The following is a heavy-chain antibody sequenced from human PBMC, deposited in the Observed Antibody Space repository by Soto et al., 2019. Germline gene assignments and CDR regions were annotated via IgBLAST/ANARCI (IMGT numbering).Heavy chain of an antibody. D-gene: IGHD1-26*01. CDR1: GFTFSSYA. Sequence: GGSLRLSCAASGFTFSSYAMSWVRQAPGKGLEWVSAISGSGGSTYYADSVKGRFTISRDNSKNTLYLQMNSLRAEDTAVYYCAKVWELPISGANWFDPWGQGTLVTVSS. CDR3: AKVWELPISGANWFDP. V-gene: IGHV3-23*01. CDR2: ISGSGGST. J-gene: IGHJ5*02.